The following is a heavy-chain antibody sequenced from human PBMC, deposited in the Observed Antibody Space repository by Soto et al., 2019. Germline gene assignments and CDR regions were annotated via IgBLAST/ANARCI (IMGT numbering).Heavy chain of an antibody. Sequence: SETLSLTCPVSGGSISSGGYQWTWIRQHPGMGLEWIGYIYDGVSTDYNPSPKSRVTISADTSKNQFSLKMSFVTAADTAMYYCARRDFYADVDYWGHGSLVTVSS. V-gene: IGHV4-31*03. CDR2: IYDGVST. D-gene: IGHD3-16*01. CDR3: ARRDFYADVDY. CDR1: GGSISSGGYQ. J-gene: IGHJ4*01.